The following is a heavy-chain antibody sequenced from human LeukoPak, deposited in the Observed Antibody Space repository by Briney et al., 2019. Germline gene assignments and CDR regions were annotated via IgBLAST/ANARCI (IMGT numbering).Heavy chain of an antibody. CDR1: GYTFTSHD. V-gene: IGHV1-8*01. D-gene: IGHD2-2*01. CDR2: RNPDSGDG. Sequence: ASVKVSCKASGYTFTSHDINWVRQATGQAPEWMGWRNPDSGDGGYAQKFQSRVTITTSTSISTAYMELSSLTSDDTAIYYCTRHTSPTFDYWGQETLVTVSS. J-gene: IGHJ4*02. CDR3: TRHTSPTFDY.